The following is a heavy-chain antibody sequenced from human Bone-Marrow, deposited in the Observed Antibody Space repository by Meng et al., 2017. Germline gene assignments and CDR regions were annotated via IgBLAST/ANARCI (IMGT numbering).Heavy chain of an antibody. CDR3: ARDEYYDILSGPLDP. Sequence: GGSLRLSCAASGFTFSSYGMHWVRQAPGKGLEWVAVIWYDGSNKYYADSVKGRFTISRDNSKNTLYLQMNSLRAEDTAVYYCARDEYYDILSGPLDPWGQGTLVTVSS. CDR1: GFTFSSYG. J-gene: IGHJ5*02. CDR2: IWYDGSNK. V-gene: IGHV3-33*01. D-gene: IGHD3-9*01.